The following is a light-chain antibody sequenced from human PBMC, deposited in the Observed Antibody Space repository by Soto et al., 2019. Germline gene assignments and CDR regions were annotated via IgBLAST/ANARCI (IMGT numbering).Light chain of an antibody. CDR2: KAS. V-gene: IGKV1-5*03. Sequence: IQMTQSPSSLSASVGDRVTITCRASQGISTYLAWYQQKPGKAPKLLIYKASSLQSGVPSRFSGSGSGTEFTLTISSLQPDDFATYYCQQYNGYTWTFGLGTKVDIK. J-gene: IGKJ1*01. CDR1: QGISTY. CDR3: QQYNGYTWT.